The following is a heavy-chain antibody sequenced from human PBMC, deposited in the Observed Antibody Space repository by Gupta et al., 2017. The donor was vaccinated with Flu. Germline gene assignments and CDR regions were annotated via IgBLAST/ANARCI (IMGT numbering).Heavy chain of an antibody. Sequence: QVQLVQSGAEVKQPGASVQVSCKASGYTFNYYGISWVRQAPGQGLEWMGWISTYNGRTNYAQKFQGRVTMTTDTSASTAYMDLRSLRSDDTAMYYCARDLYETSTYWDDAFDIWGQGTVVTVTS. CDR1: GYTFNYYG. J-gene: IGHJ3*02. D-gene: IGHD3-22*01. CDR2: ISTYNGRT. CDR3: ARDLYETSTYWDDAFDI. V-gene: IGHV1-18*01.